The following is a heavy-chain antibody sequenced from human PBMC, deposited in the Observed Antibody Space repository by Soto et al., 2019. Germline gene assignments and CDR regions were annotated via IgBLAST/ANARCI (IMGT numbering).Heavy chain of an antibody. V-gene: IGHV4-31*03. CDR1: GGSISSGGYY. CDR2: IYYSGST. J-gene: IGHJ4*02. Sequence: QVQLQESGPGLVKPSQTLSLTCTVSGGSISSGGYYWSWIRQHPGKGLEWIGYIYYSGSTYYNPSLKSRVTISVDTSKNQFPLKLSSVTAADTAVYYCARDNCSGGSCYSSHWGQGTLVTVSS. D-gene: IGHD2-15*01. CDR3: ARDNCSGGSCYSSH.